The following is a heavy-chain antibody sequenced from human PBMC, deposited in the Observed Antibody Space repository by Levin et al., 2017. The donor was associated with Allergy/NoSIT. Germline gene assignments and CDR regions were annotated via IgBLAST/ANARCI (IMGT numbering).Heavy chain of an antibody. D-gene: IGHD6-13*01. J-gene: IGHJ4*02. CDR3: ARATRSSLIYYLDY. CDR2: GHYSGST. CDR1: GDSISRFY. Sequence: SETLSLTCTVSGDSISRFYWSWIRQPPGRGLEWIGNGHYSGSTNYNPSLKSRVTILVDTSKNQFSLKLSAVTAEDTAVYYCARATRSSLIYYLDYWGQGTLVTVSS. V-gene: IGHV4-59*01.